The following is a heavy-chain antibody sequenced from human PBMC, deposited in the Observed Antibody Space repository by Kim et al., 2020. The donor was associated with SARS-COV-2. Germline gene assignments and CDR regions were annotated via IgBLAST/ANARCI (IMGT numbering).Heavy chain of an antibody. CDR3: ARGHLKSIVVVIAPRPYYYYMGA. V-gene: IGHV1-8*01. Sequence: ASVKVSCKASGYTFTSYDINWVRQATGQGLEWMGWMNPNSGNTGYAQKFQGRVTMTRNTSISTAYMELSSLRSEDTAVYYCARGHLKSIVVVIAPRPYYYYMGARGKGTTVTVSS. D-gene: IGHD2-21*01. CDR1: GYTFTSYD. J-gene: IGHJ6*03. CDR2: MNPNSGNT.